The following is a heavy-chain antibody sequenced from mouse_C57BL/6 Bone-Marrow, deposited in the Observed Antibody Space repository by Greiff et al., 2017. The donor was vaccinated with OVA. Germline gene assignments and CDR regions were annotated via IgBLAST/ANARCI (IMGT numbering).Heavy chain of an antibody. V-gene: IGHV1-54*01. Sequence: QVQLQQSGAELVRPGTSVKVSCKASGYAFTNYLIEWVKQRPGQGLEWIGVINPGSGGTNYNEKFKGKATLTADKSSSTAYMQLSSLTSEDSAVYFCASRYYYGSSPWFAYWGQGTLVTVSA. CDR1: GYAFTNYL. D-gene: IGHD1-1*01. CDR2: INPGSGGT. CDR3: ASRYYYGSSPWFAY. J-gene: IGHJ3*01.